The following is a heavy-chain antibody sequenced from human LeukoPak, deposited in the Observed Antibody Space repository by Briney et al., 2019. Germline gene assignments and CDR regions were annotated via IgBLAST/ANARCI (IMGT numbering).Heavy chain of an antibody. CDR2: INHSGST. V-gene: IGHV4-34*01. CDR3: PLSHDAFDI. J-gene: IGHJ3*02. Sequence: KPSETLSLTCAVYGVSFSGYYWSWIRQPPGKGLEWIGEINHSGSTNYNPSLKSRVTISVDTSKNQFSLKLSSVTAADTAAYYCPLSHDAFDIWGQGTMVTVSS. CDR1: GVSFSGYY.